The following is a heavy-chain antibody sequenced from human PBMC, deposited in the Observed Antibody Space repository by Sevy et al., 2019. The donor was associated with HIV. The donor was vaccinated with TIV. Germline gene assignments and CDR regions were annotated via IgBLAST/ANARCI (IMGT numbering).Heavy chain of an antibody. Sequence: GGSLRLSCAASGFTFSNAWMNWVRQAPGKGLEWVGRIKSKTDGGTTDYAAPVKGRFTISRDDSKNTLYLQMNSLKTEDTAVYYCTTDPTMIVVVITSPLGDIWGQGTMVTVSS. CDR1: GFTFSNAW. D-gene: IGHD3-22*01. V-gene: IGHV3-15*01. CDR3: TTDPTMIVVVITSPLGDI. J-gene: IGHJ3*02. CDR2: IKSKTDGGTT.